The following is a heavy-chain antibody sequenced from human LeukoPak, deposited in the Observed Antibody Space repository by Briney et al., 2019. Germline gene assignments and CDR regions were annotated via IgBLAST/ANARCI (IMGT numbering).Heavy chain of an antibody. V-gene: IGHV3-30*18. J-gene: IGHJ4*02. CDR3: AKDLPEEYYDSSGKALDY. CDR1: GFTFSSYG. D-gene: IGHD3-22*01. CDR2: ISYDGSNK. Sequence: PGGSLRLSCAASGFTFSSYGMHWVRQAPGKGLEWVAVISYDGSNKYYADSVKGRFTISRDNSKNTLYLQMNSLRAEDTAVYYCAKDLPEEYYDSSGKALDYWGQGTLVTVSS.